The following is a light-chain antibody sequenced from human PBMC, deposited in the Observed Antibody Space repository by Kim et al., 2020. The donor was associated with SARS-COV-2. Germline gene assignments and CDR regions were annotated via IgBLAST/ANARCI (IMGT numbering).Light chain of an antibody. Sequence: SYELTQPPSVSVAPGKTARITCGGNNIGGKSVHWYQQKRGQAPVLVIYYDSDRPSGIPERFSGSNSGNTATLTISRVEAGDEADYYCQVWDSSSDHPRVF. J-gene: IGLJ2*01. V-gene: IGLV3-21*04. CDR2: YDS. CDR1: NIGGKS. CDR3: QVWDSSSDHPRV.